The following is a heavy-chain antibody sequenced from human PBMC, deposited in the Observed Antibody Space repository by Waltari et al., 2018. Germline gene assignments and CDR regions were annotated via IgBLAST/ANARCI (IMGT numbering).Heavy chain of an antibody. D-gene: IGHD2-2*01. CDR3: TREYQGQHGGY. CDR1: GSRVSRNY. J-gene: IGHJ4*02. CDR2: IYTDGTA. Sequence: VQRVESGGGLMQPGESLRLSCRTSGSRVSRNYMSCVRQAPGKGLECVSLIYTDGTAYYADSVKGRFTISRDNAKNTLNLQMNSLRAEDTAVYYCTREYQGQHGGYWGQGTLVTVSS. V-gene: IGHV3-53*01.